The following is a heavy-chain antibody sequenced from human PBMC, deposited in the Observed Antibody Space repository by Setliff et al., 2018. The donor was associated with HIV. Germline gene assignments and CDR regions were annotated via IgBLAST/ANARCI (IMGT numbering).Heavy chain of an antibody. CDR1: GDSLAGSHYS. Sequence: ETLSLTCTVSGDSLAGSHYSWGWVRQPPGQGLEWLGNLFHTGSSYFNPSLKSRLTMSVDTSKNQFSLSLISMTAADSAVYYCARLGDNSDWRSNYFFYYMDVWGKGTTVTVSS. J-gene: IGHJ6*03. D-gene: IGHD3-22*01. CDR3: ARLGDNSDWRSNYFFYYMDV. CDR2: LFHTGSS. V-gene: IGHV4-39*01.